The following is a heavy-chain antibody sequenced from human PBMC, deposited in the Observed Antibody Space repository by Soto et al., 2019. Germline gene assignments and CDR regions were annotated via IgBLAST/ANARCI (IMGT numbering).Heavy chain of an antibody. Sequence: SETLSLTCTVSGGSLSNYYWNWLRQPPGKGLEWIGYIYYSGSTNYHPSLKSRVTISVDTSKNQVSLQLSSVTAADTAVYYCATADYYDSSGPTDYWGQGTLVTVSS. CDR3: ATADYYDSSGPTDY. D-gene: IGHD3-22*01. CDR2: IYYSGST. V-gene: IGHV4-59*01. CDR1: GGSLSNYY. J-gene: IGHJ4*02.